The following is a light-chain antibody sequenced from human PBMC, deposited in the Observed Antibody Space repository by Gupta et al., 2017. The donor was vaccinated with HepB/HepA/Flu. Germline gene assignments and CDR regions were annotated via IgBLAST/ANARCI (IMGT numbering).Light chain of an antibody. CDR2: SAS. CDR3: QQLSYSPRT. CDR1: QGISNY. V-gene: IGKV1-9*01. Sequence: DIQLTQSPSFLSASVRDRVIITCRASQGISNYLAWYQQKPGRAPKLLIYSASTLESGVPSRFSGSGSGREFTLTITSRQPEDFATYYCQQLSYSPRTFGQGTKVEV. J-gene: IGKJ1*01.